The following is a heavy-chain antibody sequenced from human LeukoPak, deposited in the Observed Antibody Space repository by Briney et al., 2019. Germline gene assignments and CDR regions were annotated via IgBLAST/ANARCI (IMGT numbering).Heavy chain of an antibody. Sequence: GESLKISCKGSGYSFSRYWISWVRQMPGKGLEWMGRIDSSDSNTKYSPSFQGHVTISADKSISTAYLQWSSLKASDTAMYYCARLTYCGGDCPVYWGQGTLVTVSS. CDR3: ARLTYCGGDCPVY. D-gene: IGHD2-21*02. V-gene: IGHV5-10-1*01. CDR2: IDSSDSNT. CDR1: GYSFSRYW. J-gene: IGHJ4*02.